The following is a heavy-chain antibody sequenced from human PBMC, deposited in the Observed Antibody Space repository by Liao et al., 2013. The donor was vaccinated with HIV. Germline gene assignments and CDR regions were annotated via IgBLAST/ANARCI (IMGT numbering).Heavy chain of an antibody. CDR2: LYYTGGA. V-gene: IGHV4-39*07. D-gene: IGHD4-17*01. CDR3: ARGGRRDYYSRSDYYYYMDV. Sequence: QLQLQESGPGLVKPSETLSLTCTVSGGSISSGSYYWGWIRQPPGKGLEWIGSLYYTGGAFYNPSLKSRVTISVDTSKNQFSLRLSSVTAADTAVYYCARGGRRDYYSRSDYYYYMDVWGKGTTVTVSS. CDR1: GGSISSGSYY. J-gene: IGHJ6*03.